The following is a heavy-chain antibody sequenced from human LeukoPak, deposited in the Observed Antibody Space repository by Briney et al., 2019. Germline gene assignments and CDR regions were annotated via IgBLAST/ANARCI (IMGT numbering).Heavy chain of an antibody. CDR3: ARHKAPRVTMIVVAPGYYYGMDV. V-gene: IGHV3-33*01. CDR2: IWYDGSNK. D-gene: IGHD3-22*01. J-gene: IGHJ6*02. Sequence: GGSLRLSCAASGLTFRSYGMHWVRQAPGKGLEWVAVIWYDGSNKYYADSVKGRFTISRGNSKSTLYLQMNSLRVEDTAVYYCARHKAPRVTMIVVAPGYYYGMDVWGQGTTVTVSS. CDR1: GLTFRSYG.